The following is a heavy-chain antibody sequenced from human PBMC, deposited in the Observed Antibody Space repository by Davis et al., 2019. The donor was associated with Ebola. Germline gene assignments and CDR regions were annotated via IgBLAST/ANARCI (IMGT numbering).Heavy chain of an antibody. J-gene: IGHJ4*02. CDR3: ARRHSISWAYCDY. Sequence: GESLKISCAASGFNFNNYGMHWVRQAPGKGLEWVAVIWDDGSDKYYADSVKGRFAISRDNSKNTLYLQINSLRAEDTAIYYCARRHSISWAYCDYWGQGTLVTVSS. CDR2: IWDDGSDK. D-gene: IGHD6-13*01. V-gene: IGHV3-33*08. CDR1: GFNFNNYG.